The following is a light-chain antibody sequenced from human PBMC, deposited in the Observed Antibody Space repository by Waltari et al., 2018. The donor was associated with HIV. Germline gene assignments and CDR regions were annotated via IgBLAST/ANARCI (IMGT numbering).Light chain of an antibody. CDR2: KDP. CDR3: QSADIGVL. J-gene: IGLJ2*01. CDR1: RLSKQY. V-gene: IGLV3-25*03. Sequence: SSELTQPPSVSVSPGQTARITCSGDRLSKQYTHWYQQRPGQSPLMVMYKDPERPSGIPERFSGSSSGTTVTLTISGVRAEDEADYFCQSADIGVLFGGGTKLTVL.